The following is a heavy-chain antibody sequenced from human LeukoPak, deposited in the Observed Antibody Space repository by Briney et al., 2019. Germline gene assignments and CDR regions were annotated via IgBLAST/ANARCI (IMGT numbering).Heavy chain of an antibody. CDR3: ARGRAGHIVVVTATYYFDY. CDR2: INHSGST. CDR1: GGSFSGYY. Sequence: KTSETLSLTCAVYGGSFSGYYWSWIRQPPGKGLEWIGEINHSGSTNYNPSLKSRVTISVDTSKNQFSLKLSSVTAADTAVYYCARGRAGHIVVVTATYYFDYWGQGTLVTVSS. D-gene: IGHD2-21*02. V-gene: IGHV4-34*01. J-gene: IGHJ4*02.